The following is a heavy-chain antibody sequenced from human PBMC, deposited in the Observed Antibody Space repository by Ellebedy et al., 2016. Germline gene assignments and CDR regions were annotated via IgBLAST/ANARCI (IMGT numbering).Heavy chain of an antibody. CDR1: GFTFGTYW. J-gene: IGHJ4*02. V-gene: IGHV3-21*01. D-gene: IGHD1-14*01. Sequence: GESLKISCAASGFTFGTYWMTWVRQAPGKGLEWVSTISSTSTYIYYVDSVKGRFTISRDNARDSMSLQMNSLRAEDTAVYYCARDISLRDPGGFDFWGQGTLVTVSS. CDR3: ARDISLRDPGGFDF. CDR2: ISSTSTYI.